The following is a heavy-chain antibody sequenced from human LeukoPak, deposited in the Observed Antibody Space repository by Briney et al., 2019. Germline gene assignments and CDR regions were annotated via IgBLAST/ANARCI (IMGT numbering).Heavy chain of an antibody. CDR2: ISSSSSYI. V-gene: IGHV3-21*01. CDR1: GFSFSSYT. J-gene: IGHJ4*02. D-gene: IGHD3-16*01. Sequence: GGSLRLSCAASGFSFSSYTMNWVRQAPGKGLEWVSSISSSSSYIYYADSVKGRFTISRDNAKNSLYLQMNSLRAADTAVYYCARGRGSYPNYFDFWGQGTLVTVSS. CDR3: ARGRGSYPNYFDF.